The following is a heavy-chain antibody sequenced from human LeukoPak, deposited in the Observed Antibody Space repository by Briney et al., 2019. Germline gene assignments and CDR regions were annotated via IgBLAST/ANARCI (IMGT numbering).Heavy chain of an antibody. Sequence: SETLSLTCTVSGGSISSYYWSWIRQPAGKGLEWIGRIYSSGNTNYNPSLRSPVTMSIDTSKNQFSLKVTSVTDADTAVYYCARDPYNNSPFDYWGQGTLVTVSS. CDR2: IYSSGNT. CDR1: GGSISSYY. V-gene: IGHV4-4*07. J-gene: IGHJ4*02. D-gene: IGHD4-11*01. CDR3: ARDPYNNSPFDY.